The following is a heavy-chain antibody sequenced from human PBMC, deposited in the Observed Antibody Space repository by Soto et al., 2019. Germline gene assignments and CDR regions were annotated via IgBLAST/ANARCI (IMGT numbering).Heavy chain of an antibody. CDR2: IFSSGGGGAT. V-gene: IGHV3-23*01. D-gene: IGHD3-22*01. Sequence: EVQLLESGGGLVQPGGSLRLSCAASGFTISNNAMNWVRQAPRKGLEWVSTIFSSGGGGATRYADSVKGRFTISRDNSKNTLYLQMNSLRAEDTAIYYCARDVSSYSFSWGQGTLVTVSS. CDR1: GFTISNNA. CDR3: ARDVSSYSFS. J-gene: IGHJ5*02.